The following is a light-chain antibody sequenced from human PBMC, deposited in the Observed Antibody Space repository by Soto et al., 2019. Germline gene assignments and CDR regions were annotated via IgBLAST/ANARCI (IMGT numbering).Light chain of an antibody. J-gene: IGKJ3*01. CDR2: DAS. CDR3: QQLTNWLT. Sequence: EIVLTQSPATLSLSPGERATLSCRASQNVSTYLAWYQQKPGQAPRLLIYDASNRATGIPARYSCSGSGTDFTLTITSLEPEDFAVYYCQQLTNWLTFGPGTKVDIK. CDR1: QNVSTY. V-gene: IGKV3-11*01.